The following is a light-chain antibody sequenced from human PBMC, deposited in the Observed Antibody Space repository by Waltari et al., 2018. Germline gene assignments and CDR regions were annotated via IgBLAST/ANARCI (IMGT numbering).Light chain of an antibody. J-gene: IGLJ2*01. CDR1: DIGTRS. Sequence: SYVLTQPPSVSVAPGKTARIPCGGNDIGTRSLHWYQQKPGQAPVLVVFDDSDRPSGIPERFSGSNSANTATLTISRVEAGDEADYYCHVWDTRTDHVVFGGGTKLTVL. CDR2: DDS. CDR3: HVWDTRTDHVV. V-gene: IGLV3-21*03.